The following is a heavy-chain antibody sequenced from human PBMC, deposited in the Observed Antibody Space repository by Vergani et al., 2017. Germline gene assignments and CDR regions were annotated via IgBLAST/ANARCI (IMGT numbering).Heavy chain of an antibody. CDR2: IYTSGST. J-gene: IGHJ4*02. D-gene: IGHD3-22*01. V-gene: IGHV4-61*02. CDR1: GGSISSGSYY. CDR3: ARLRLDSSGYYYTPPRYYFDY. Sequence: QVQLQESGPGLVKPSQTLSLTCTVSGGSISSGSYYWSWIRQPAGKGLEWIGRIYTSGSTNYNPSLKSRVTISVDTSKNQFSLKLSSLTAADTAVYYCARLRLDSSGYYYTPPRYYFDYWGQGTLVTVSS.